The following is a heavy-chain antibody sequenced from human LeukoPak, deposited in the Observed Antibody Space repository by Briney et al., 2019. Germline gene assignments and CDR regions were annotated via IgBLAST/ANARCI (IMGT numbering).Heavy chain of an antibody. V-gene: IGHV4-39*01. CDR3: ARQTGSGLFILP. Sequence: SEILSLTCTVSGVSISSSNSYWGWIRQPPGKGLEWIGSIYYSGNTYYNASLKGQVSISIDTSKNQFSLRLTSVTAADTAVYYCARQTGSGLFILPGGQGTLVTVSS. CDR2: IYYSGNT. D-gene: IGHD3/OR15-3a*01. CDR1: GVSISSSNSY. J-gene: IGHJ4*02.